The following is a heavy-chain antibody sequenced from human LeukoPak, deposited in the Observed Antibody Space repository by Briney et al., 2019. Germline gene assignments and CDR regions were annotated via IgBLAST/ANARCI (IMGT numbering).Heavy chain of an antibody. CDR2: INHSGST. CDR3: ARLDVYYYYGMDV. Sequence: SETLSLTCAVYGGSFTGYYWSWIRQPPGKGLEWIGEINHSGSTNYNPSLKSRVTISVDTSKNQFSLKLSSVTAADTAVYYCARLDVYYYYGMDVWGQGTTVTVSS. V-gene: IGHV4-34*01. CDR1: GGSFTGYY. J-gene: IGHJ6*02.